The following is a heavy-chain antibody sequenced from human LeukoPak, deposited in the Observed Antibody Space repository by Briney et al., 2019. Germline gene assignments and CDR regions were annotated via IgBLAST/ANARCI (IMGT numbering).Heavy chain of an antibody. CDR1: GYTFTGYY. D-gene: IGHD3-22*01. CDR3: ARDYKTYYYDSSGYPPGY. Sequence: ASVKVSCKASGYTFTGYYMHWVRQAPGQGLEWMGWINPNSGGTNYAQKFQGRVTMTRDTSISTAYMELRSLRSDDTAVYYCARDYKTYYYDSSGYPPGYWGQGTLVTVSS. CDR2: INPNSGGT. J-gene: IGHJ4*02. V-gene: IGHV1-2*02.